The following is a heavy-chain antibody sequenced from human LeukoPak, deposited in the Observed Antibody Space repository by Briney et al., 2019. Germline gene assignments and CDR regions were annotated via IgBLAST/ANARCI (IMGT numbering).Heavy chain of an antibody. D-gene: IGHD3-9*01. J-gene: IGHJ4*02. CDR3: ARGEVLRYFDWLFLIDY. Sequence: ASVKVSCKASGYTFTGYYMHWVRQAPGQGLEWMGWINPNSGGTNYAQKFQGRVTMTRDTSISTAYVELSRLGSDDTAVYYCARGEVLRYFDWLFLIDYWGQGTLVTVSS. CDR1: GYTFTGYY. CDR2: INPNSGGT. V-gene: IGHV1-2*02.